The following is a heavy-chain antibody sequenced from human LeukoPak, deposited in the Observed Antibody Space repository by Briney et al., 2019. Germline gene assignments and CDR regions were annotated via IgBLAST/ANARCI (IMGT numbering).Heavy chain of an antibody. D-gene: IGHD5-24*01. V-gene: IGHV4-59*01. J-gene: IGHJ4*02. CDR3: ARGQRGEMATIEYYFDY. Sequence: SETLSLTCTVSGGSISSYYWSWLRQPPGKGLEWIGYIYYSGSTNYNPSLKSRVTISVDTSKNQFSLKLSSVTAADTAVYYCARGQRGEMATIEYYFDYWGQGTLVTVSS. CDR1: GGSISSYY. CDR2: IYYSGST.